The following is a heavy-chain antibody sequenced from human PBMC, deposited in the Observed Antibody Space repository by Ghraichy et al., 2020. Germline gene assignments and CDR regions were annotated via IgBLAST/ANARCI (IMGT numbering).Heavy chain of an antibody. CDR2: IKSKTDGGTT. V-gene: IGHV3-15*01. D-gene: IGHD1-26*01. J-gene: IGHJ4*02. CDR1: GFTFSNAW. Sequence: GGSLRLSCAASGFTFSNAWMSWVRQAPGKGLEWVGRIKSKTDGGTTDYAAPVKGRFTISRDDSKNTLYLQMNSLKTEDTAVYYCTTGPQWELLGYFDYWGQGTLVTVSS. CDR3: TTGPQWELLGYFDY.